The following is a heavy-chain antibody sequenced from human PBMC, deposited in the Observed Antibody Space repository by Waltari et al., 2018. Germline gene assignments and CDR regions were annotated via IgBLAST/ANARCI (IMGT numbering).Heavy chain of an antibody. CDR3: ARHAHYDILNGLFDP. J-gene: IGHJ5*02. CDR2: VYYRGST. Sequence: QRQLQESGPGLVKPSETLSLTCTVSGGSISSSTYYWAWIRQSPGKGLEWIGSVYYRGSTYYNPSLKSRLTVSVDTSENQFSLKLTSVTAADTAVYYCARHAHYDILNGLFDPWGQGTLVTVSS. D-gene: IGHD3-9*01. CDR1: GGSISSSTYY. V-gene: IGHV4-39*01.